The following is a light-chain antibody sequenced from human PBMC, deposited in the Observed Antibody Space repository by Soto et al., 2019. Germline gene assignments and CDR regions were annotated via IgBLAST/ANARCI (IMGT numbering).Light chain of an antibody. CDR2: DAS. CDR3: QHRMNWPLT. CDR1: QSVSSSH. Sequence: IVLTQSPGTLSLSPWERATLSCRASQSVSSSHLAWYQQTPGQAPRLLIYDASNRTTGIPARFSGSGSETDFTLTISSLEPEDFAVYYCQHRMNWPLTFGQGTRLEIK. J-gene: IGKJ5*01. V-gene: IGKV3-11*01.